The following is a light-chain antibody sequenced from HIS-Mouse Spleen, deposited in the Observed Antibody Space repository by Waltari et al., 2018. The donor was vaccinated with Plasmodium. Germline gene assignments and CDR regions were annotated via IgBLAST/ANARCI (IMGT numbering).Light chain of an antibody. CDR1: QSVSSN. CDR3: QQYNNWSFT. J-gene: IGKJ3*01. Sequence: EIVMTQSPATLSVSPGERATLSCRASQSVSSNLAWYRQKPGQAPRLLIYGASTRATGIPARFSGSGSGTEFTLTISSLQSEDFAVYDCQQYNNWSFTFGPGTKVDIK. V-gene: IGKV3-15*01. CDR2: GAS.